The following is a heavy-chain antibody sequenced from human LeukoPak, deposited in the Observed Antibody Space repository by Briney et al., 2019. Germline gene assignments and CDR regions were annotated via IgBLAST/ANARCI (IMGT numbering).Heavy chain of an antibody. D-gene: IGHD3-10*01. J-gene: IGHJ4*02. CDR1: GGSISSYY. Sequence: PSETLSLTCTVSGGSISSYYWSWIRQPPGKGLEWIGYIYNSGNTNYNPSFRSRVTISEDTPKNQFSLKLSSVTAADTAVYYCVRDRELNYWGQGILVTVSS. V-gene: IGHV4-59*01. CDR3: VRDRELNY. CDR2: IYNSGNT.